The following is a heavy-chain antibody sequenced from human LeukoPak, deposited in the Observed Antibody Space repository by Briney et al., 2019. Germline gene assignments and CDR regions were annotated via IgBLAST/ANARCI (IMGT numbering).Heavy chain of an antibody. CDR1: GYTFTSYG. Sequence: GASVKVSCKASGYTFTSYGISWVRQAPGQGLEWMGWISGDSGKTNYAQKFQGRVIMTTDTSTTTAYMELRSLRSDDTAVYYCARDRRGSGDDPGVWFDPWGQGTLVTVSS. CDR3: ARDRRGSGDDPGVWFDP. J-gene: IGHJ5*02. V-gene: IGHV1-18*01. D-gene: IGHD5-12*01. CDR2: ISGDSGKT.